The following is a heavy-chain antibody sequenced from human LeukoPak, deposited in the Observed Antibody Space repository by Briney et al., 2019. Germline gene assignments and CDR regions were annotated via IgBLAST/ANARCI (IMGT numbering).Heavy chain of an antibody. CDR1: GFTFDDYG. CDR3: ARDLVPEYCDFWSGYSVDAFDI. CDR2: INWNGGST. V-gene: IGHV3-20*04. J-gene: IGHJ3*02. D-gene: IGHD3-3*01. Sequence: PGGSLRLSCAASGFTFDDYGMSWVRQAPGKGLEWVSGINWNGGSTGYADSVKGRFTISRDNAKNSLYLQMNSLRAEDTALYYCARDLVPEYCDFWSGYSVDAFDIWGQGTMVTVSS.